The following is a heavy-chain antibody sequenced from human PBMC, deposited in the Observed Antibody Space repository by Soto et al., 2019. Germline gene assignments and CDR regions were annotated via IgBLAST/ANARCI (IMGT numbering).Heavy chain of an antibody. CDR2: IIPIFGTA. CDR3: AGEVAAAGTSYWFDP. D-gene: IGHD6-13*01. V-gene: IGHV1-69*13. J-gene: IGHJ5*02. CDR1: GGTFSSYA. Sequence: SVKVSCKASGGTFSSYAISWVRQAPGQGLEWMGGIIPIFGTANYAQKFQGRVTITADESTSTAYMELSSLRSEDTAVYYCAGEVAAAGTSYWFDPWGQGTLVTVSS.